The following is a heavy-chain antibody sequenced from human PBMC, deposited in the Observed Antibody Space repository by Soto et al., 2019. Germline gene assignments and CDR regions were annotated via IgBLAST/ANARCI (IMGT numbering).Heavy chain of an antibody. D-gene: IGHD3-22*01. CDR2: IKQDGSEK. J-gene: IGHJ4*02. CDR3: ARVHSRGFKDYFDY. V-gene: IGHV3-7*05. CDR1: GFTFSSYW. Sequence: GGSLRLSCAASGFTFSSYWMSWVRQAPGKGLEWVANIKQDGSEKYYVDSVKGRFTISRDNAKNSLYLQMNSLRAEDTAVYYCARVHSRGFKDYFDYWGQGTLVTVSS.